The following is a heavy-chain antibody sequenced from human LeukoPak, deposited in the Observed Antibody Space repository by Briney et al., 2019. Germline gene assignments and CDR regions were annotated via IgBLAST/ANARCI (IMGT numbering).Heavy chain of an antibody. V-gene: IGHV3-7*01. CDR2: INPDGRDT. CDR3: TSWGDTTAEYFQR. J-gene: IGHJ1*01. CDR1: GFTFNRCW. Sequence: GGSLRLSCVVSGFTFNRCWMNWVRQAPGKGLEWVAHINPDGRDTYYVDSVKGRFTISRDNAQNSMYLQMNSLRVEDTAVYYCTSWGDTTAEYFQRWGQGTLVAVSS. D-gene: IGHD2-21*02.